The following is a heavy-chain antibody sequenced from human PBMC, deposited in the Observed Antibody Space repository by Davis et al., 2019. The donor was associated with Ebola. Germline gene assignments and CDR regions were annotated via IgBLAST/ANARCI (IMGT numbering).Heavy chain of an antibody. CDR3: ARGDSRLFDY. D-gene: IGHD3-22*01. V-gene: IGHV3-74*01. J-gene: IGHJ4*02. Sequence: GESLKISCAASGFTFSTYWMHWFCQASGKGLVWVSRINSDGTTTTYADSVTGRFTISRDNAKNTLYLQMNSLRAEDTAVYYCARGDSRLFDYWGQGTLVTVSS. CDR2: INSDGTTT. CDR1: GFTFSTYW.